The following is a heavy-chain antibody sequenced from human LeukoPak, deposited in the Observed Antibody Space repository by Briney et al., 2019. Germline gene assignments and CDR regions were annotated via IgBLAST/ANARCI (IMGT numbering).Heavy chain of an antibody. CDR3: VRGVNAYYYDSSDYLYNFDY. D-gene: IGHD3-22*01. J-gene: IGHJ4*02. CDR2: INANNGDT. CDR1: GYTFNAYG. Sequence: ASVKVSCKASGYTFNAYGITWVRQAPGQGLEWMGWINANNGDTKFAQNLQDRVTMTTDTPTSTAYLELRSLRSDDTAVYYCVRGVNAYYYDSSDYLYNFDYWGQGTLVTVSS. V-gene: IGHV1-18*01.